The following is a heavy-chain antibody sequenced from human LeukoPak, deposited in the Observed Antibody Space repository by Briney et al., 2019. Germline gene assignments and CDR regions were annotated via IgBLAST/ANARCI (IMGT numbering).Heavy chain of an antibody. CDR2: ISGSGGST. CDR3: ARARGLRSFTSRHYYGMDV. CDR1: GFTFSSYA. Sequence: PGGSLRLPCAASGFTFSSYAMRWVRQAPGKGLEWVSAISGSGGSTYYADSVKGRFTISRDNSKNTLYLQMNSLRAEDTAVYYCARARGLRSFTSRHYYGMDVWGQGTTVTVSS. J-gene: IGHJ6*02. V-gene: IGHV3-23*01. D-gene: IGHD3-16*01.